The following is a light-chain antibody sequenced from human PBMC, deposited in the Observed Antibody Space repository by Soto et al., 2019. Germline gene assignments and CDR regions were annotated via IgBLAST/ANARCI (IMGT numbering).Light chain of an antibody. J-gene: IGKJ5*01. CDR1: QSISSY. CDR3: QHSYSTPIT. CDR2: AAS. Sequence: DIQMTQSPSSLSASVGDRVTITCRASQSISSYLNWYQQKPGKAPKLLIYAASSLQSGLPSRFSGSCSGTYFTLTISSLQPEDFATYYCQHSYSTPITFGKGTRLEIK. V-gene: IGKV1-39*01.